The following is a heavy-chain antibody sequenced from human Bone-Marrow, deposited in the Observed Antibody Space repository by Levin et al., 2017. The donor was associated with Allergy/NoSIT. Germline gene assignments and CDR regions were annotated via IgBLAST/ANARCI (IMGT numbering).Heavy chain of an antibody. CDR2: ISGTGSRT. D-gene: IGHD3-16*01. CDR1: GFPFDASP. CDR3: ARFATFGDFFYYGLDV. Sequence: GGSLRLSCAASGFPFDASPMTWVRQAPGKGLESVSGISGTGSRTFYADSVKGRFTISRDNSKNTLSLQMSRLRAEDTATYYCARFATFGDFFYYGLDVWGQGTTVTVSS. J-gene: IGHJ6*02. V-gene: IGHV3-23*01.